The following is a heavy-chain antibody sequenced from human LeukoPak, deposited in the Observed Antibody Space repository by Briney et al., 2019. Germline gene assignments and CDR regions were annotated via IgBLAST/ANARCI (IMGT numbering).Heavy chain of an antibody. V-gene: IGHV4-59*01. CDR2: IYYTGST. CDR1: GGSISSYY. Sequence: SEALSLTCSVSGGSISSYYWSWIRQPPGKGLEWIGYIYYTGSTVYTPSLKSRVTMSVDTSKQQLSLKLGSVTAADTAVYYCARWYCISDTCYHMDVWGKGATVTVSS. J-gene: IGHJ6*03. CDR3: ARWYCISDTCYHMDV. D-gene: IGHD2-2*01.